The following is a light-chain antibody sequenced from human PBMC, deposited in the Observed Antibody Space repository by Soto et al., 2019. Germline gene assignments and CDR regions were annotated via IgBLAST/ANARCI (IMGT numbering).Light chain of an antibody. CDR3: CSSAPSRTFV. Sequence: QSALTQPASVSGSPGQSITISCTGSSSAVGSYRLVSWYQHHPGKVPKLIIYEGSKRPSGVSNRFSGSEPGNTASLTISGLQAEDEADYYCCSSAPSRTFVFGTGTRSPS. CDR2: EGS. CDR1: SSAVGSYRL. J-gene: IGLJ1*01. V-gene: IGLV2-23*01.